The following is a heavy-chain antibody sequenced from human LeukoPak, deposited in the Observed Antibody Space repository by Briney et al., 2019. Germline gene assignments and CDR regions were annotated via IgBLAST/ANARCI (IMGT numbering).Heavy chain of an antibody. V-gene: IGHV1-2*02. Sequence: ASVKVSCKASGYTFTAHHIHWVRQAPGQGLAWMGWINPHSGGTNYAQKFQGRVTMTRDTSISVAYMELSSLRSDDTAVYYCAREGWELLRAFDIWGQGTMVTVSS. CDR2: INPHSGGT. D-gene: IGHD1-26*01. CDR3: AREGWELLRAFDI. CDR1: GYTFTAHH. J-gene: IGHJ3*02.